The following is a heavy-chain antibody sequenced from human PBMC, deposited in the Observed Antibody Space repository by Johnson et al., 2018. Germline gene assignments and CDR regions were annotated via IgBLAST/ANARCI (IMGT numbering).Heavy chain of an antibody. CDR2: IKSKPNGETT. Sequence: VQLVQSGGGVVQPGRSLRLSCVGYGFTFSNAWMNWVRQAPGKGLEWVGRIKSKPNGETTDYATAVKGRFTIPREDSKATAYVQMNSLKTEDAAVYYCATGRYFDYWGQGILVTVSS. CDR3: ATGRYFDY. V-gene: IGHV3-15*07. J-gene: IGHJ4*02. CDR1: GFTFSNAW.